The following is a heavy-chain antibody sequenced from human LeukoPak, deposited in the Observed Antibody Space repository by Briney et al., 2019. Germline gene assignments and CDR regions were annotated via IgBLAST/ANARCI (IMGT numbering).Heavy chain of an antibody. CDR3: ARLLTYYDILTGYYYNWFDP. V-gene: IGHV1-8*01. CDR2: MNPNSGNT. D-gene: IGHD3-9*01. Sequence: GASVKVSCKASGYTFTSYDINWVRQATGQGLEWMGWMNPNSGNTGYAQKFQGRVTMTRNTSISTAYMELSSLRSEDTAVYYCARLLTYYDILTGYYYNWFDPWGQGTLVTVSS. CDR1: GYTFTSYD. J-gene: IGHJ5*02.